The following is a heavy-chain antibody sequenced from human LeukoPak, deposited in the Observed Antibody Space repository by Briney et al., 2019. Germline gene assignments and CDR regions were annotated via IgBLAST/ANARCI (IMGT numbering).Heavy chain of an antibody. D-gene: IGHD1-26*01. CDR2: TSGSGGST. J-gene: IGHJ4*02. CDR3: AKFRGGIVGATHFDY. Sequence: GGSLRLSCAASGFTFSSYSMSWVRQAPGKGLEWVSATSGSGGSTYYADSVKGRFTISRDNSKNTLYLQMNSLRAEGTAVYYCAKFRGGIVGATHFDYWGQGTLVTVSS. CDR1: GFTFSSYS. V-gene: IGHV3-23*01.